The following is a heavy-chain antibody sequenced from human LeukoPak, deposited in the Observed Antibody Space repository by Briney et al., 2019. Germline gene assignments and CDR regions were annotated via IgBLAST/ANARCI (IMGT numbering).Heavy chain of an antibody. CDR2: INAGNGDT. D-gene: IGHD3-9*01. CDR1: GYTFTNYA. V-gene: IGHV1-3*03. CDR3: ARGDYYDILTGYYNPYYFDY. J-gene: IGHJ4*02. Sequence: ASVKVSCKASGYTFTNYAIHWLRQAPGQRLEWMGWINAGNGDTKYSQEFQGRVVLTRNTSISTAYMELSSLRSEDTAVYYCARGDYYDILTGYYNPYYFDYWGQGTLVTVSS.